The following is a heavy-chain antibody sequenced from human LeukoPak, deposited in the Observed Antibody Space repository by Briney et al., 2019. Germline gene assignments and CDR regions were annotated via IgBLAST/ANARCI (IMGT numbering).Heavy chain of an antibody. D-gene: IGHD2-21*01. CDR2: IYPGDSET. Sequence: GESLKISCKTSGYNFNNYWIGWVRQMPGKGLEWLGVIYPGDSETRHRPSFQGQVTISADKSITTAYLQWNSLKASDTAMYYCARWVKADRSDPWGQGTLVTVSS. CDR3: ARWVKADRSDP. J-gene: IGHJ5*02. V-gene: IGHV5-51*01. CDR1: GYNFNNYW.